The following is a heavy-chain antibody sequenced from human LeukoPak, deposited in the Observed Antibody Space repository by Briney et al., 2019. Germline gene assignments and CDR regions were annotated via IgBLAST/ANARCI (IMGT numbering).Heavy chain of an antibody. CDR1: GGTFSSYA. J-gene: IGHJ5*02. V-gene: IGHV1-69*13. CDR3: ARPELGYCSSTSCYGVWFDP. D-gene: IGHD2-2*01. CDR2: IIPIFGTA. Sequence: ASVKVSCKASGGTFSSYATSWVRQAPGQGLEWMGGIIPIFGTANYAQKFQGRVTITADESTSTAYMELSSLRSEDTAVYYCARPELGYCSSTSCYGVWFDPWGQGTLVTVSS.